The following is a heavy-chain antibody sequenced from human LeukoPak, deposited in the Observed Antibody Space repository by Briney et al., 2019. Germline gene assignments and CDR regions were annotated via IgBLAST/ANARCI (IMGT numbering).Heavy chain of an antibody. CDR3: TTWIDIVLMVYEYYFDY. V-gene: IGHV3-49*04. CDR1: GFXFGDYA. D-gene: IGHD2-8*01. Sequence: PGRSLRLSCTASGFXFGDYAMSWVRQAPGKGLEWVGFIRSKAYGGTTEYAASVKGRFTISRDDSKSIAYLQMNSLKTEDTAVYYCTTWIDIVLMVYEYYFDYWGQGILVTVSS. J-gene: IGHJ4*02. CDR2: IRSKAYGGTT.